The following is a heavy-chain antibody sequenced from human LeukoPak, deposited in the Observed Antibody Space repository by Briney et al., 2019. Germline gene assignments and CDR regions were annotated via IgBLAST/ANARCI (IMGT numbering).Heavy chain of an antibody. Sequence: GGSLRLSCAASGFTFSSYWMHWVRQAPGKGLVWVLRINSDGSSTSYADSVKGRFTISRDNAKNTLYLQMNSLRAEDTAVYYCARECSSTSCYILRRGLDVWGKGTTVTVSS. CDR2: INSDGSST. D-gene: IGHD2-2*02. V-gene: IGHV3-74*01. CDR3: ARECSSTSCYILRRGLDV. J-gene: IGHJ6*04. CDR1: GFTFSSYW.